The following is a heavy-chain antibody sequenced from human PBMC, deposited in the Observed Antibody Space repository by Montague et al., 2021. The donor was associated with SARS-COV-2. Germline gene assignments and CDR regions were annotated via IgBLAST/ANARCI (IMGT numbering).Heavy chain of an antibody. D-gene: IGHD3-22*01. CDR1: GGSITSSAYF. CDR3: ARVDSSGPGEY. V-gene: IGHV4-61*08. Sequence: SETLYLTCTVSGGSITSSAYFWSWIRQPPGKGLEWVGYISDSGSTKYNPSLQSRVTISVDTARNQFSLKLLSVTAADTAFYYCARVDSSGPGEYWGQGILVSVSS. J-gene: IGHJ4*02. CDR2: ISDSGST.